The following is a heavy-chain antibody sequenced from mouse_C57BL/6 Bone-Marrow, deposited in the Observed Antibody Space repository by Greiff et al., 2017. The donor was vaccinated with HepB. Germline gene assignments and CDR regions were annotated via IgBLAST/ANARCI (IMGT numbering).Heavy chain of an antibody. CDR2: ISYDGSN. CDR3: ARDPITTEYYFDY. J-gene: IGHJ2*01. CDR1: GYSITSGYY. V-gene: IGHV3-6*01. D-gene: IGHD1-1*01. Sequence: DVQLQESGPGLVKPSQSLSLTCSVTGYSITSGYYWNWIRQFPGNKLEWMGYISYDGSNNYNPSLKNRISITRDTSKNQFFLKLNSVTTEDTATYYCARDPITTEYYFDYWGQGTTLTVSS.